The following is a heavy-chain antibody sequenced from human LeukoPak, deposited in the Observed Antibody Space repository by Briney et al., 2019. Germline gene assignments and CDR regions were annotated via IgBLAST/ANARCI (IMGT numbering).Heavy chain of an antibody. CDR2: IRYDGSVK. D-gene: IGHD3-3*02. CDR1: GSTFSTYG. V-gene: IGHV3-30*02. Sequence: GGSLRLSCAASGSTFSTYGMHWVRQAPGKGLEWVAFIRYDGSVKYYADSVKGRFTISRDNAKNSLYLQMNSLRAEDTAVYYCASRAHFWSGPGGWGQGTLVTVSS. J-gene: IGHJ4*02. CDR3: ASRAHFWSGPGG.